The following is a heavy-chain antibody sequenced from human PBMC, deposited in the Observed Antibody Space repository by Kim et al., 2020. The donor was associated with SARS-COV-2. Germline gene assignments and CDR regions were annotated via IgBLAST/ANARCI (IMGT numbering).Heavy chain of an antibody. CDR2: IYYSVST. J-gene: IGHJ6*02. D-gene: IGHD3-10*01. CDR1: CGSISSSSYY. CDR3: ARSLKYGSGSYYNGKVPYYYGMDV. V-gene: IGHV4-39*01. Sequence: SETLSLTCTVSCGSISSSSYYWGWIRQPPGKGLEWIGRIYYSVSTYYNPSLKSRVTISVDTSKTQFSLKLSSVTAADTAVYYCARSLKYGSGSYYNGKVPYYYGMDVWAQGTTVPVSS.